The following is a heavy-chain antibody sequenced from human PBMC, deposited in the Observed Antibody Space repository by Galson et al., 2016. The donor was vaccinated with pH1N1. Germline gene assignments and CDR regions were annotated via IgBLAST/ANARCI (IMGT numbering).Heavy chain of an antibody. Sequence: SLRLSCAASGFTFSYYSMNWVRQAPGQGLEWVASISSGGTDAYYADSLKGRFTISRDNAKNSLYLDMNSLRVDDTAVYWCARLSRPGWGSDRWGQGILVAVSA. CDR1: GFTFSYYS. J-gene: IGHJ5*02. CDR3: ARLSRPGWGSDR. V-gene: IGHV3-21*01. D-gene: IGHD3-16*01. CDR2: ISSGGTDA.